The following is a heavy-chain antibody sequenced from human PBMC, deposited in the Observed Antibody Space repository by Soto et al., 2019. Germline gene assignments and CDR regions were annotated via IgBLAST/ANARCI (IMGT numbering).Heavy chain of an antibody. J-gene: IGHJ4*02. CDR2: KKQDGSEK. Sequence: GGSLRLSCAASGFTFSSYWMSWVRQAPGKGLEWVANKKQDGSEKYYVDSVKGRFTISRDNAKNSLYLQMNSLRAEDTAVYYCARAGRYSSGWYSSFDYWGQGTLVTVSS. CDR3: ARAGRYSSGWYSSFDY. V-gene: IGHV3-7*01. D-gene: IGHD6-19*01. CDR1: GFTFSSYW.